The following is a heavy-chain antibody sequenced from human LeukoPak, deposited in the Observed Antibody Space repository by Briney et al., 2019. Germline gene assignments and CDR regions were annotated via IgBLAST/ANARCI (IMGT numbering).Heavy chain of an antibody. Sequence: GALRPSLAGSGITFRSFSKNWVRQAPGKGLEWVSYISSSSNTILYTDSVKGRFTISRDNAKNSLNLQMNSLRVEDTAVYYCARDLAPSGWYYFDYWGQGTLVTVSS. CDR2: ISSSSNTI. CDR3: ARDLAPSGWYYFDY. CDR1: GITFRSFS. D-gene: IGHD6-19*01. V-gene: IGHV3-48*01. J-gene: IGHJ4*02.